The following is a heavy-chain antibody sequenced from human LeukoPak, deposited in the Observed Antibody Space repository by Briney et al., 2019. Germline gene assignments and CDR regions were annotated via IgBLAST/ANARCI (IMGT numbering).Heavy chain of an antibody. V-gene: IGHV3-21*01. CDR1: GFTFSSYS. D-gene: IGHD3-16*01. Sequence: GGSLRLSCAASGFTFSSYSMNWVRQAPGKGLEWVSSISSSSSYIYYADSVKGRFTISRDNDKNSLYLQMNSLRAEDTAVYYCARDCVWLSEAFDIWGQGTMVTVSS. J-gene: IGHJ3*02. CDR2: ISSSSSYI. CDR3: ARDCVWLSEAFDI.